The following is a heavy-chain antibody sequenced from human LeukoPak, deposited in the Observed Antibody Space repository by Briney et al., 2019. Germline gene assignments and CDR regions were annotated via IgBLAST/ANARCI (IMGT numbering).Heavy chain of an antibody. CDR1: GFTFSSYS. CDR2: ISGGSGTI. Sequence: GGSLRLSCAASGFTFSSYSMNWVRQAPGKGLEWVSYISGGSGTIYYADSVKGRFTISRDNAKNSLYLQMSSLRAEDTAVFYCARDQYDTWSRRGNFDSWGQGTLVIVSS. D-gene: IGHD3-3*01. V-gene: IGHV3-48*01. CDR3: ARDQYDTWSRRGNFDS. J-gene: IGHJ4*02.